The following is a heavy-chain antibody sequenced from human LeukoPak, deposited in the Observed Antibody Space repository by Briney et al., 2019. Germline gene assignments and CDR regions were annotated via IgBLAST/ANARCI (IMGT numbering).Heavy chain of an antibody. J-gene: IGHJ5*02. Sequence: ASVNVSCQASGGTYRSYAISWVRQDTGQALEWMGWMNPNSGNTGYAQKFQGRVTMTRNTSISTAYMELSSLRSEDTAVYYCARQSSIARSNNWFDPWGQGTLVTVSS. D-gene: IGHD6-6*01. V-gene: IGHV1-8*02. CDR2: MNPNSGNT. CDR1: GGTYRSYA. CDR3: ARQSSIARSNNWFDP.